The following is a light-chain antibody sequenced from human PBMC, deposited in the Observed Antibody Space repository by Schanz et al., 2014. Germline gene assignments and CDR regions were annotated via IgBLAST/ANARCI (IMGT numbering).Light chain of an antibody. CDR2: ANN. V-gene: IGLV1-40*01. CDR3: QSYDSSLSGSV. CDR1: TSNLGATYD. J-gene: IGLJ2*01. Sequence: QSVLTQPPSVSGAPGQRVTISCTGSTSNLGATYDVHWYQQLPGAAPKLLIYANNIRPSGVPDRFSGSKSGTSASLAISGLRSEDGADYYCQSYDSSLSGSVFGGGTKLTVL.